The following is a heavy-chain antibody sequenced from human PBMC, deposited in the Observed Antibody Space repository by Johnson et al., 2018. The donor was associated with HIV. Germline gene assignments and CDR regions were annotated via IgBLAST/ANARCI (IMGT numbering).Heavy chain of an antibody. CDR3: ARRGTSSSSGLHAFDI. J-gene: IGHJ3*02. CDR2: ISYDGSNK. Sequence: QVQLVESGGGLVQPGGSLRLSCAASGFTFSSYAMHWVRQAPGKGLEWVAIISYDGSNKYYADSVKGRFTISRDNSKNTLYLQMNSLRTEDTAVYYCARRGTSSSSGLHAFDIWGQGTMVTVSS. CDR1: GFTFSSYA. V-gene: IGHV3-30*04. D-gene: IGHD6-6*01.